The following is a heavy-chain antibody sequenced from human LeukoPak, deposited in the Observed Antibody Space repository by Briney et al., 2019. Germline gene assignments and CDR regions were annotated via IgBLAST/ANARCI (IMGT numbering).Heavy chain of an antibody. CDR3: ATHYEVGATAFGI. V-gene: IGHV3-15*01. CDR2: IKTKADGGTT. D-gene: IGHD1-26*01. Sequence: GGSLRLSCAASRFSFKNAWMTWVRQAPGKGLEWVGHIKTKADGGTTDYAAPVKGRFTISRDDSENTLFLQMNSLKTEDTALYYCATHYEVGATAFGIWGQGTMVTVSS. CDR1: RFSFKNAW. J-gene: IGHJ3*02.